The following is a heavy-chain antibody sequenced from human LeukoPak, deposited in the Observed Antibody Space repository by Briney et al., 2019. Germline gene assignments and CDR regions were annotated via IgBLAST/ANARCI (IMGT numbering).Heavy chain of an antibody. Sequence: PGRSLRLSCAASGFTFSSYGMHWVRQAPGKGLEWVAVIWYDGSNKYYADSVKGRFTISRDNSKNTLYLQMNSLRAEDTAVYYCARESEGSGSPDYWGQGTLVTVSS. CDR1: GFTFSSYG. CDR3: ARESEGSGSPDY. J-gene: IGHJ4*02. V-gene: IGHV3-33*01. CDR2: IWYDGSNK. D-gene: IGHD3-10*01.